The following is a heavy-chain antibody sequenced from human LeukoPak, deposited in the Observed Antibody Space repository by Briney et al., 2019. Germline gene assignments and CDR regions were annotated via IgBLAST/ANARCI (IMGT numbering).Heavy chain of an antibody. CDR3: ARDGGGSYYSYYYGMDV. D-gene: IGHD1-26*01. CDR1: GFTFSSYA. V-gene: IGHV3-30*04. CDR2: ISYDGSNK. Sequence: PGGSLRLSCAASGFTFSSYAMHWVRQAPGKGLEWVAVISYDGSNKYYADSVKGRFTISRDNSKNTLYPQMNSLRAEDTAVYYCARDGGGSYYSYYYGMDVWGQGTTVTVSS. J-gene: IGHJ6*02.